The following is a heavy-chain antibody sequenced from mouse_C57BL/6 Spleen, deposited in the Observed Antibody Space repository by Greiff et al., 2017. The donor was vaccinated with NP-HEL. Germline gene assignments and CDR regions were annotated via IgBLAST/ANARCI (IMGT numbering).Heavy chain of an antibody. J-gene: IGHJ4*01. D-gene: IGHD2-3*01. Sequence: EVKVEESGPGLVKPSQSLSLTCSVTGYSITSGYYWNWIRQFPGNKLEWMGYISYDGSNNYNPSLKNRISITRDTSKNQFFLKLNSVTTEDTATYYCASEIYDGYYDAMDYWGQGTSVTVSS. V-gene: IGHV3-6*01. CDR1: GYSITSGYY. CDR3: ASEIYDGYYDAMDY. CDR2: ISYDGSN.